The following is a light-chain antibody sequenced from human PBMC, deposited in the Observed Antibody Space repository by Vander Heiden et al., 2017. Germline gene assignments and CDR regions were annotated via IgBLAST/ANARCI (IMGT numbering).Light chain of an antibody. V-gene: IGKV3-20*01. CDR1: QSVNSNY. CDR3: QHYGS. Sequence: EIVLTQSPGTLSLSPGERATLSCRASQSVNSNYLAWYQQKPVQAPRLLIYGASSRATGIPDKFSGGGSGTDFTLTINRLEPDDFAVYYCQHYGSFGQGTKVEIK. CDR2: GAS. J-gene: IGKJ1*01.